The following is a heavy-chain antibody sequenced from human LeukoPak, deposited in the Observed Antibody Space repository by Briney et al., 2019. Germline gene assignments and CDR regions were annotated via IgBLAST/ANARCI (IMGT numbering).Heavy chain of an antibody. CDR1: GGSISSYY. CDR3: ARTYSRFYYYMDV. J-gene: IGHJ6*03. V-gene: IGHV4-59*01. Sequence: SETLSLTCTVSGGSISSYYWSWIRQPPRKGLEWIGYIYSSGSTNYNPSLKSRVTISVDTSKNQFSLKLSSATAADTAVYYCARTYSRFYYYMDVWGKGTTVTVSS. D-gene: IGHD4-11*01. CDR2: IYSSGST.